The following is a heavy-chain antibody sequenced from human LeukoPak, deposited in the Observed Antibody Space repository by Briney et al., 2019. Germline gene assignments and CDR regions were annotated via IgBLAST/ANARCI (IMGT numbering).Heavy chain of an antibody. CDR2: INPNSGNT. CDR3: ARPRSGWYGDLDY. Sequence: ASVKVSCKASGYTFTSYDINWVRQATGQGLEWMGWINPNSGNTGYAQKFQGRVTMTRNTSISTAYMELSSLRSEDTAVYYCARPRSGWYGDLDYWGQGTLVTVSS. CDR1: GYTFTSYD. D-gene: IGHD6-19*01. V-gene: IGHV1-8*01. J-gene: IGHJ4*02.